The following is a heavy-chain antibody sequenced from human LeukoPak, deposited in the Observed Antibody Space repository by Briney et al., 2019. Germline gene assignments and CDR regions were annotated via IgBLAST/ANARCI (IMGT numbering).Heavy chain of an antibody. V-gene: IGHV4-39*01. CDR1: GGSISTSTYY. CDR3: ARRVYCTGGACRNWYFDL. CDR2: IYYDGRT. D-gene: IGHD2-8*02. J-gene: IGHJ2*01. Sequence: SETLSLTCTVSGGSISTSTYYWGWIRQPPGKGLEWIGSIYYDGRTYYNPSLQSRLTISVDTSKNQFSLRLISVTAADTAVYYCARRVYCTGGACRNWYFDLWGRGTLVTVSS.